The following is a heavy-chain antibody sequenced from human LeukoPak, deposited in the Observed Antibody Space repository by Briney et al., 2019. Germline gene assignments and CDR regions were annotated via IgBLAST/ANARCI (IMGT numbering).Heavy chain of an antibody. CDR1: GFAFNKYW. CDR3: ATGNYYDSRGYYTFGH. Sequence: GGSLRLSCAASGFAFNKYWMHWVRQAPGKGLVWVSRINGDGSTTSYADSVKGGFTVSRDNAKNTLYLQMSSLRAEDTAVYYCATGNYYDSRGYYTFGHWGQGTLVTVSS. V-gene: IGHV3-74*01. J-gene: IGHJ4*02. D-gene: IGHD3-22*01. CDR2: INGDGSTT.